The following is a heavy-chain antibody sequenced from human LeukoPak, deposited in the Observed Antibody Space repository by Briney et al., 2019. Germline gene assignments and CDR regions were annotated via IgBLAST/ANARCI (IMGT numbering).Heavy chain of an antibody. J-gene: IGHJ3*02. V-gene: IGHV3-7*04. Sequence: GGSLRLSCAASGFTFSRYWMSWVRQAPGKGLERGANIKQDGSEKYYVDSVKGRFTIAKDNAKDSLYLQMNSLRAEDTPVYCCARNDKGAFDIWGQGTMVTVSS. CDR3: ARNDKGAFDI. CDR1: GFTFSRYW. D-gene: IGHD3-9*01. CDR2: IKQDGSEK.